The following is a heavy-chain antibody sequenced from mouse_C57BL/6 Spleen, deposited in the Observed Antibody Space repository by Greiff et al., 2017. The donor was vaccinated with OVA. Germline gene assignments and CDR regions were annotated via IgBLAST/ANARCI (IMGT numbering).Heavy chain of an antibody. D-gene: IGHD5-1-1*01. CDR3: ARGSLYPDY. Sequence: VQLQQSGPELVKPGASVKISCKASGYSFTGYYMNWVKQSPEKSLEWIGEINPSTGGTTYNQKFKAKATLTVDKSSSTAYMQLKRLTSEDSAVYYCARGSLYPDYWGQGTTLTVSS. V-gene: IGHV1-42*01. J-gene: IGHJ2*01. CDR2: INPSTGGT. CDR1: GYSFTGYY.